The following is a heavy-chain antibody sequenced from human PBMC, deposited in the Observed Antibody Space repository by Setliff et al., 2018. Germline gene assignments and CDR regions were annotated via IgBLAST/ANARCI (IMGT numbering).Heavy chain of an antibody. V-gene: IGHV4-38-2*02. D-gene: IGHD6-19*01. CDR3: AREQWLDPPGYYYMDV. Sequence: SETLSLTCDVSGYSFKSDDYWAWIRQSPGRGLEWIGSVSHSGSPYYNPSLKSRVTISVDTSKNQFSLKLSSVTAADTAVYYCAREQWLDPPGYYYMDVWAKGTTVTVSS. CDR1: GYSFKSDDY. CDR2: VSHSGSP. J-gene: IGHJ6*03.